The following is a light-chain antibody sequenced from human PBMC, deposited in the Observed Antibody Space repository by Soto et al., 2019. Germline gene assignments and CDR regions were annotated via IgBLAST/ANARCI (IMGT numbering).Light chain of an antibody. CDR1: SSDVGGYNY. CDR2: AVS. Sequence: QSVLTQPASVSGSPGQSITISCTGTSSDVGGYNYVSWYQHHPGKVPKIIIYAVSNRPSGVSNRFSGSKSGNTASLTISGLQAEDEADYYCSSYTSSSTSIVFGTGTKVTVL. CDR3: SSYTSSSTSIV. J-gene: IGLJ1*01. V-gene: IGLV2-14*01.